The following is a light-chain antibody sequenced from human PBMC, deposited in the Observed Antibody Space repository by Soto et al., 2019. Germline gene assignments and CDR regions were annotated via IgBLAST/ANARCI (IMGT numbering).Light chain of an antibody. CDR2: NND. J-gene: IGLJ3*02. Sequence: QLVLTQPPSASGTPGRRITISCSGSSSNIGSHAINWYQRLPGTAPKVLIYNNDQRPSGVPDRFSDSKSGTSASLAISGLQSDDEANYYCAAWVDSLNGPIWVFDGGTKLTVL. CDR3: AAWVDSLNGPIWV. CDR1: SSNIGSHA. V-gene: IGLV1-44*01.